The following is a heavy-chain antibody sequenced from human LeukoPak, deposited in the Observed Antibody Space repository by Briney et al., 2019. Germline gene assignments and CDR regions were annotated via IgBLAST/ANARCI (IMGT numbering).Heavy chain of an antibody. D-gene: IGHD2-2*01. Sequence: PGGSLRLSCAASGFAVSSNHMNWVRQAPGKGLEWVSVIFNGGSTYYADSVKGRFTISRDNSKNTLYLQMNSLRAEDTAVYYCARVGLGRCSGTNCFQKDYYYYYYMDVWGKGTTVTVSS. CDR2: IFNGGST. CDR1: GFAVSSNH. V-gene: IGHV3-53*01. J-gene: IGHJ6*03. CDR3: ARVGLGRCSGTNCFQKDYYYYYYMDV.